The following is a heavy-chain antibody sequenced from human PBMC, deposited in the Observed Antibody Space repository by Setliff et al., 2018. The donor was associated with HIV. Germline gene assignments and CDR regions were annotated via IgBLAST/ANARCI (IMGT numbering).Heavy chain of an antibody. J-gene: IGHJ6*03. CDR1: GFTFSNAW. CDR3: AKDTSALPPDYYYYYYMDV. Sequence: GGSLRLSCAASGFTFSNAWMSWVRQAPGKGLEWVGRIKRKTDGGATEYAAPVQGRFTISRDDSQTTVYLQMNSLRAEDTAVYYCAKDTSALPPDYYYYYYMDVWGKGTTVTVSS. V-gene: IGHV3-15*01. CDR2: IKRKTDGGAT.